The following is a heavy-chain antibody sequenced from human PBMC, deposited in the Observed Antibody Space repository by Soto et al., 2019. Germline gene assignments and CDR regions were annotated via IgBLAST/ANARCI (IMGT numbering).Heavy chain of an antibody. Sequence: ASVKVSCKASGYTFTSYGISWVRQAPGQGLEWMGWISAYNGNTNYAQKLQGRVTMTTDTSTSTAYMELRSLRSDDTAVYYCASFDYYFSSSYYNPQYYYGMDVWGQGTTVTVSS. CDR3: ASFDYYFSSSYYNPQYYYGMDV. V-gene: IGHV1-18*01. J-gene: IGHJ6*02. CDR1: GYTFTSYG. CDR2: ISAYNGNT. D-gene: IGHD3-3*01.